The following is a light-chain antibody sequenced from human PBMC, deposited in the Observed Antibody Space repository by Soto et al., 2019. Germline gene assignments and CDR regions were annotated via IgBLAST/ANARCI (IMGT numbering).Light chain of an antibody. CDR3: AAWDDSLSGWV. J-gene: IGLJ3*02. CDR1: SSNIGSNY. Sequence: QSVLTQPPSASGTPGQRVTISCSGSSSNIGSNYVYWYQQFPGTAPKLLIYKNNQRPSGVPDRFSGSKSGTSASLAISGLRSEDEAYYYCAAWDDSLSGWVFAGGTKVTVL. CDR2: KNN. V-gene: IGLV1-47*01.